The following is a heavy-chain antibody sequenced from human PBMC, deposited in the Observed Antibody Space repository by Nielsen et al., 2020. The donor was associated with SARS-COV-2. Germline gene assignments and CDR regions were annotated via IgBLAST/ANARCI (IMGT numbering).Heavy chain of an antibody. D-gene: IGHD6-13*01. CDR1: GASINSGIYY. CDR3: ARGVEMSIAAAGRGVNWFDP. CDR2: IYNRGGA. J-gene: IGHJ5*02. Sequence: LRLSCSVSGASINSGIYYWSWVRQHSGKGLEWIGYIYNRGGAYYNPSLRTRVTISADTSKNQFSLKLSSVTAADTAVYYCARGVEMSIAAAGRGVNWFDPWGQGTLVTVSS. V-gene: IGHV4-31*03.